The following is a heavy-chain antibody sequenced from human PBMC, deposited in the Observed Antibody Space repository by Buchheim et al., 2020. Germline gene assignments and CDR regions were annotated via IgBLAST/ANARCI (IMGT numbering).Heavy chain of an antibody. D-gene: IGHD4-17*01. Sequence: VQLQQWGAGLLKPSETLSLTCTVYGGSFTGNYWYWIRQSPGKGLEWIARVRNKANSHTTEYAASVKGRFTISRDDSKNSLYLQMNSLKTEDSALYYCARGAGGTTVMSAGNYRYGMDDWGLGTT. J-gene: IGHJ6*02. V-gene: IGHV3-72*01. CDR1: GGSFTGNY. CDR3: ARGAGGTTVMSAGNYRYGMDD. CDR2: VRNKANSHTT.